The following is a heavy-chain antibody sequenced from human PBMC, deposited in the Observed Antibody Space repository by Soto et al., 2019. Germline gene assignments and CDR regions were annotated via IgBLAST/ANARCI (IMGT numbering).Heavy chain of an antibody. CDR2: IRSSGTFK. D-gene: IGHD3-16*01. CDR1: RFIFTTNS. V-gene: IGHV3-21*01. Sequence: PGGSLRLSCVRSRFIFTTNSMNWVPQVPENGLQWLSSIRSSGTFKSYGDSVTGRFTISRDNAKNSLFRAITNGIGEETVLYFCAGDPPHAGPSSWGADSWGLETLATVS. CDR3: AGDPPHAGPSSWGADS. J-gene: IGHJ4*02.